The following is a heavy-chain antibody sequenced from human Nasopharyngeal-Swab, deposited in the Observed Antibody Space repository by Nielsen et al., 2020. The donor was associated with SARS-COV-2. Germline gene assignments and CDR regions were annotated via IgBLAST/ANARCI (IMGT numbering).Heavy chain of an antibody. Sequence: SVKVSCKASGGTFSSYAISWVRQAPGQGLEWMGGIIPILGIANYAQKFQGRVTITADKSTSTAYMELSSLRSEDTAVYYCARESSVAGTMWGNWFDPWGQGTLVTVSS. CDR1: GGTFSSYA. CDR3: ARESSVAGTMWGNWFDP. D-gene: IGHD6-19*01. J-gene: IGHJ5*02. V-gene: IGHV1-69*10. CDR2: IIPILGIA.